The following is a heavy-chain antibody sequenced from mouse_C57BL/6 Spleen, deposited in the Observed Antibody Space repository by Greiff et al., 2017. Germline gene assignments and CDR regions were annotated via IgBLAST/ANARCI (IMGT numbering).Heavy chain of an antibody. CDR1: GYTFTSYW. CDR2: IDPSDSYT. D-gene: IGHD2-3*01. Sequence: VQLQQPGAELVMPGASVKLSCKASGYTFTSYWMHWVKQRPGQGLEWIGEIDPSDSYTNYNQKFKGKSTLTVYKSSSTAYMQLSSLTSEDSAVYYCARSPYDGYSYYAMDYWGQGTSVTVSS. V-gene: IGHV1-69*01. CDR3: ARSPYDGYSYYAMDY. J-gene: IGHJ4*01.